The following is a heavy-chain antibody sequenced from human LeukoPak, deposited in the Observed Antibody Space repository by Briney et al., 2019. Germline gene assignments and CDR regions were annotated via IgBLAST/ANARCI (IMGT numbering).Heavy chain of an antibody. J-gene: IGHJ4*02. D-gene: IGHD3-10*01. Sequence: PGGSLRLSCAASGFTFSSYGMHWVRQAPGKGLEWVAVISYDGSNKYYADSVKGRFTISRDNSKNTLYLQMNSLRAEDTAVYYCAKDAYGSGSYYKGYYFDYWGQGTLVTVSS. CDR2: ISYDGSNK. V-gene: IGHV3-30*18. CDR1: GFTFSSYG. CDR3: AKDAYGSGSYYKGYYFDY.